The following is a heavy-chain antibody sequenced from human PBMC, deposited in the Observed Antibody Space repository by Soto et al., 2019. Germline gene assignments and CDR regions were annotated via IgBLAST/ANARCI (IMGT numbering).Heavy chain of an antibody. V-gene: IGHV3-7*01. D-gene: IGHD3-10*01. CDR2: IKQDGSEK. Sequence: GGSLRLSCAASGFTFSSYWMSWVRQAPGKGLEWVANIKQDGSEKYYVNSVKGRFTISRDNAKNSLYLQMNSLRAEDTAVYYCARGHAVWFGELLDFDYWGQGTLVTVSS. CDR3: ARGHAVWFGELLDFDY. CDR1: GFTFSSYW. J-gene: IGHJ4*02.